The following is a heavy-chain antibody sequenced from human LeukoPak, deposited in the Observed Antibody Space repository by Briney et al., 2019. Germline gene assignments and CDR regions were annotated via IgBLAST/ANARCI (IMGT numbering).Heavy chain of an antibody. J-gene: IGHJ3*02. CDR2: VIPILGIA. CDR3: GRVVLDSAAHDQTGSFDI. V-gene: IGHV1-69*02. CDR1: GATFTSYT. Sequence: GASVKLSCKASGATFTSYTISWVRQAPGQGLEWMGRVIPILGIANYAQKFHGRVTITADKSTSTAYMEMSSLRPADTAVYYCGRVVLDSAAHDQTGSFDIWGQGTMVTVSS. D-gene: IGHD3-3*01.